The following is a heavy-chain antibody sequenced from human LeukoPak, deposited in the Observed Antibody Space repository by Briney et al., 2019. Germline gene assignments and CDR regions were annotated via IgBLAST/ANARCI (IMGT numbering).Heavy chain of an antibody. CDR1: GFTFSDYY. Sequence: PGGSLRLSCAASGFTFSDYYMNWIRQAPGKGLEWVSYISSSGNTIYDADSVKGRFTISRDNSKNTLYLQMHSLRAEDTAVYYCAGRGSGSYFDYWGQGTLVTVSS. J-gene: IGHJ4*02. D-gene: IGHD3-10*01. CDR2: ISSSGNTI. CDR3: AGRGSGSYFDY. V-gene: IGHV3-11*01.